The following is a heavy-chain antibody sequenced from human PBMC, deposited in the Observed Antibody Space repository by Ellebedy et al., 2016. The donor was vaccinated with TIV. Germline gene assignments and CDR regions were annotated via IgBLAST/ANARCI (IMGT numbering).Heavy chain of an antibody. CDR3: ARQGSDGMDV. V-gene: IGHV5-51*01. J-gene: IGHJ6*02. CDR1: GYRFSYYW. D-gene: IGHD2-15*01. Sequence: GESLKISCKGSGYRFSYYWIAWVRQLPGKGPEWMGIIYPSDSDTRYSPSLQGQVTISADRSINTAYLQWSSLKASDTAIYYCARQGSDGMDVWGQGTTVTVS. CDR2: IYPSDSDT.